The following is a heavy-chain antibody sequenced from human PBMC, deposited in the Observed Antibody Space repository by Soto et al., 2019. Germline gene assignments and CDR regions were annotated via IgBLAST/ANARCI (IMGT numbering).Heavy chain of an antibody. V-gene: IGHV4-59*01. D-gene: IGHD6-13*01. CDR2: INYSGRT. J-gene: IGHJ4*02. Sequence: PSETLSLTCTVSGGSISTYYWSWIRQPPGKGLEWIGYINYSGRTNSNPSLKSRVTMSLDTSKNQFSLKLRSVTAADTAVFYCARYAGSSWFDYWGQGTLVTVSS. CDR3: ARYAGSSWFDY. CDR1: GGSISTYY.